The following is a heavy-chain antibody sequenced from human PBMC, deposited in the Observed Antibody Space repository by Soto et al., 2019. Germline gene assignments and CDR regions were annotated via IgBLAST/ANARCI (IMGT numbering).Heavy chain of an antibody. Sequence: EVQLVESGGGLVKPGGSLRLSCAASGFTFSSYNMNWVRQAPGKGLEWVSSISSSVSHIFYADSVKGRFTISRDNAKNSLYLQMNSLRAEDTAVYYCARAPSGSYTFDYWGQGTLVTVSS. V-gene: IGHV3-21*01. CDR2: ISSSVSHI. CDR3: ARAPSGSYTFDY. D-gene: IGHD1-26*01. J-gene: IGHJ4*02. CDR1: GFTFSSYN.